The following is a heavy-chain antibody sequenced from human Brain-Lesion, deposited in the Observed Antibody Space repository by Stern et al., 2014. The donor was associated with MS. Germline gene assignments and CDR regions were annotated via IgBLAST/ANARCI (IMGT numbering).Heavy chain of an antibody. J-gene: IGHJ4*02. Sequence: VQLLESGPGLVKPSGTLSLTCAVSGGSISSSNWWSWVRQSPGKGLEWIGESDHSGSTIYNPSLKSRVTVSVDKSKNRFSLTRGSGTAADTAVYFCARFPASRPHVFDSWGQGTLVTVSS. V-gene: IGHV4-4*02. D-gene: IGHD6-13*01. CDR2: SDHSGST. CDR1: GGSISSSNW. CDR3: ARFPASRPHVFDS.